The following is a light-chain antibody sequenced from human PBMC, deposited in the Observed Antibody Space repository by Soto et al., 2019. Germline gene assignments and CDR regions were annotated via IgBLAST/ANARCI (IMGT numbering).Light chain of an antibody. CDR2: DAS. CDR1: QNINSY. V-gene: IGKV3-11*01. Sequence: EIVLTQSPATLSLSPGERATLSCRASQNINSYLAWYQQKHGQAPRLLIYDASNRATGIPARFSGSGSGTDFTLTISSLEPEDFAVYYCQQRRNWPLTFGGGTKVEIK. CDR3: QQRRNWPLT. J-gene: IGKJ4*01.